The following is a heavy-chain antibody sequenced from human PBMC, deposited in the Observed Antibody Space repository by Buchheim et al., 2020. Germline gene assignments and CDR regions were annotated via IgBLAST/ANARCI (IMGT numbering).Heavy chain of an antibody. CDR3: ARGWVYGDPRFRGYYYYYGMDV. CDR2: INHSGST. D-gene: IGHD4-17*01. CDR1: GGSFSGYY. V-gene: IGHV4-34*01. Sequence: QVQLQQWGAGLLKPSETLSLTCAVYGGSFSGYYWSWIRQPPGKGLEWIGEINHSGSTNYNPSLKSRVTISVDTSKNKFSLKLSSVTAADTAVYYCARGWVYGDPRFRGYYYYYGMDVWGQGTT. J-gene: IGHJ6*02.